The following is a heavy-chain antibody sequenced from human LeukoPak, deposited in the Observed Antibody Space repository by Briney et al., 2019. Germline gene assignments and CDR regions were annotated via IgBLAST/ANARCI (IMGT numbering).Heavy chain of an antibody. CDR3: AKGADIAVAGTDPYYFDY. CDR1: GFTFSSYA. CDR2: ISGSGGST. V-gene: IGHV3-23*01. D-gene: IGHD6-19*01. J-gene: IGHJ4*02. Sequence: HTGGSLRLSCAASGFTFSSYAMSWVRQAPGKGLEWVSAISGSGGSTYYADSVKGRFTISRDNSKNTLYLQMNSLRAEDTAVYYCAKGADIAVAGTDPYYFDYWGQGTLVTVSS.